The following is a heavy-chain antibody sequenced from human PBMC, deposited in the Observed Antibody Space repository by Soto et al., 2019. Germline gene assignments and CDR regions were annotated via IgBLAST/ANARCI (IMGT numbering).Heavy chain of an antibody. D-gene: IGHD3-3*01. CDR1: GFTINNAW. Sequence: EVQLVESGGGLVQPGGSLGLSCAASGFTINNAWMHWVRQAPGKGLEWVGRIKSKADGETTDYAEPVKCRFTISRDESKNTLYLQMNSLKTEDTAVYYCNTYYDYWVGNTPLGGQGTLVTVSS. CDR2: IKSKADGETT. V-gene: IGHV3-15*07. J-gene: IGHJ4*02. CDR3: NTYYDYWVGNTPL.